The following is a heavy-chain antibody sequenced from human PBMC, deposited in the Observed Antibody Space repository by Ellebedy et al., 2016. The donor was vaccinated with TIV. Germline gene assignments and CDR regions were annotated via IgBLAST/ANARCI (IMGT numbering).Heavy chain of an antibody. Sequence: GESLKISXAASGFTVSSNYMSWVRQAPGKGLEWVSVIYSGGSTYYADSVKGRFTISRHNSKNTLYLQMNSLRAEDTAVYYCAVYGSGYYFDYWGQGTLVTVSS. J-gene: IGHJ4*02. D-gene: IGHD3-10*01. CDR1: GFTVSSNY. V-gene: IGHV3-53*04. CDR3: AVYGSGYYFDY. CDR2: IYSGGST.